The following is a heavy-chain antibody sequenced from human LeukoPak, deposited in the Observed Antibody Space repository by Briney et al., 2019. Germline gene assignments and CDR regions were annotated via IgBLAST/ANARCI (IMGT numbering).Heavy chain of an antibody. CDR1: GFTVSSNY. V-gene: IGHV3-66*01. Sequence: GGSLRLSCAASGFTVSSNYMSWVRQAPGKGLEWVSVIYSGGSTYYADSVKGRFTISRDNSKNTLYLQMNSLRAEDTAVYYCATPAPKLRYFDWSLDYWGQGTLVTVSS. CDR3: ATPAPKLRYFDWSLDY. D-gene: IGHD3-9*01. CDR2: IYSGGST. J-gene: IGHJ4*02.